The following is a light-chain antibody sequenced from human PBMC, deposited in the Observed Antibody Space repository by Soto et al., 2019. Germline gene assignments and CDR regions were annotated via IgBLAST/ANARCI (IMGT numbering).Light chain of an antibody. V-gene: IGLV2-14*01. CDR2: EVN. Sequence: QSALTQPASLSGSPGQSITISCTGTSSDIGAYDYVSWFQQHPGKAPKLMISEVNNRPSGVSNRFSGSKSGNTAYLTISGLQAEDEADYYCSAYAGSPYLYVFGSGTKVTVL. CDR1: SSDIGAYDY. J-gene: IGLJ1*01. CDR3: SAYAGSPYLYV.